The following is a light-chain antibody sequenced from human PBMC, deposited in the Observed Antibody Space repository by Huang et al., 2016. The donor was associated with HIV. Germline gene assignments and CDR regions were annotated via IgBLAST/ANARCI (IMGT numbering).Light chain of an antibody. Sequence: DIQITQSPSSLSASVGDRVTITCRASQRIGSYLNWYQQKPGKAPKLLIYAASSVQSGVPSRFSGSGSGTDFTLTISSLQPEDYASYYCQQSFNTRWTFGQGTTVDVK. V-gene: IGKV1-39*01. CDR2: AAS. CDR3: QQSFNTRWT. CDR1: QRIGSY. J-gene: IGKJ1*01.